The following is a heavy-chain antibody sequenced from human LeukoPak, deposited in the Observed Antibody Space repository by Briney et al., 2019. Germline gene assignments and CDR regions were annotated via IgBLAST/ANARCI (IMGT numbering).Heavy chain of an antibody. Sequence: GASVKVSCKASGGTFSSYAISWVRQAPGQGLEWMGGIIPIFGTANYAQKFQGRVTITADESTSTAYMELSSLRSDDTAVYYCARGGFGVVNRYYFDYWGQGTLVTVSS. V-gene: IGHV1-69*13. J-gene: IGHJ4*02. CDR1: GGTFSSYA. CDR2: IIPIFGTA. D-gene: IGHD3-3*01. CDR3: ARGGFGVVNRYYFDY.